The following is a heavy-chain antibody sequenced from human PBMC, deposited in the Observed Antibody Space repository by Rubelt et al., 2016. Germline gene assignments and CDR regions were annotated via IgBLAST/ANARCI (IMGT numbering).Heavy chain of an antibody. J-gene: IGHJ6*02. V-gene: IGHV3-21*04. CDR3: AKDIEGYSSSWGGMDV. Sequence: GGSLKLSCDSSKFTVSLEYMNWVRQAPGKGLEWVSSISSSSSYIYYADSVKGRFTISRDNAKNSLYLQMNSLRAEDTALYYCAKDIEGYSSSWGGMDVWGQGTTVTVSS. CDR2: ISSSSSYI. D-gene: IGHD6-13*01. CDR1: KFTVSLEY.